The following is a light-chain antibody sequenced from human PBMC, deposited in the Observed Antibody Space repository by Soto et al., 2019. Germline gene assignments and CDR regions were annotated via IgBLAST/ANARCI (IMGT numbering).Light chain of an antibody. CDR2: DAS. V-gene: IGKV1-33*01. Sequence: DIQMTQSPCSLSASLGDRATITCQASQNINNYLNWYQQKPGRAPKLLIYDASNFEAGVPSRFRGSGSGTDFTSTISRMQPEDIATYYRQQYENPPTFGQGTKLDIK. CDR3: QQYENPPT. CDR1: QNINNY. J-gene: IGKJ5*01.